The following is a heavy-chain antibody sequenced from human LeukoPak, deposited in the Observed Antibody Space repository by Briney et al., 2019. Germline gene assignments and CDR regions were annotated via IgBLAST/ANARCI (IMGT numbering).Heavy chain of an antibody. CDR1: GGSVSSGSYY. Sequence: SETLSLTCTVSGGSVSSGSYYWSWIRQPPGKGLEWIGEINHSGSTNYNPSLKSRVTISVDTSKNQFSLKLSSVTAADTAVYYCATKGYSYGTIDYWGQGTLVTVSS. D-gene: IGHD5-18*01. CDR3: ATKGYSYGTIDY. J-gene: IGHJ4*02. CDR2: INHSGST. V-gene: IGHV4-61*01.